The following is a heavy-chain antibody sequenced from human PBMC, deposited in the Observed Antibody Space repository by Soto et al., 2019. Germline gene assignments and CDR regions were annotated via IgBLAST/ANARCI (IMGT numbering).Heavy chain of an antibody. V-gene: IGHV4-59*11. Sequence: KYSETMSITCGASGGSISNHDWSWIRQPPGKGLEWIGYIYYNGNTNYNPSLKSRVTMSVDTSRNQISLKLTTVTAADTAVYYCTRSNWYSEYWGQGTLVTVSS. D-gene: IGHD7-27*01. J-gene: IGHJ4*02. CDR1: GGSISNHD. CDR3: TRSNWYSEY. CDR2: IYYNGNT.